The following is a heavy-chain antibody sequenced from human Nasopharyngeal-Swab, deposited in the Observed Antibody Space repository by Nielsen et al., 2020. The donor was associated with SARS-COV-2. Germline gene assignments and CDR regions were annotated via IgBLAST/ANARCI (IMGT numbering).Heavy chain of an antibody. D-gene: IGHD6-13*01. CDR2: ISGDGSNT. CDR3: AKDSYSSTYYGMDV. Sequence: GESLKISCAASVFTLSSYWMHWVRQAPGKGLVWVSRISGDGSNTFYADSVKGRFTISRDNSKNTLYLQMNSLRAEDTAVYYCAKDSYSSTYYGMDVWGQGTTVTVSS. CDR1: VFTLSSYW. V-gene: IGHV3-74*01. J-gene: IGHJ6*02.